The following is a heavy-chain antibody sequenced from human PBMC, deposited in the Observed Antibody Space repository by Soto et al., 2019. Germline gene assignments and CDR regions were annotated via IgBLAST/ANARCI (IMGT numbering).Heavy chain of an antibody. D-gene: IGHD2-8*01. CDR2: ISHDGTKE. CDR1: GFTFSSYG. CDR3: ASPYAISFHY. Sequence: GGSLRLSCAASGFTFSSYGMHWVRQAAGKGLEWVAVISHDGTKEYYADSVKGRFTGSRDNSKNTLYLQMNSLRAEDTAVYYCASPYAISFHYWGQGALVTVSS. V-gene: IGHV3-30*03. J-gene: IGHJ4*02.